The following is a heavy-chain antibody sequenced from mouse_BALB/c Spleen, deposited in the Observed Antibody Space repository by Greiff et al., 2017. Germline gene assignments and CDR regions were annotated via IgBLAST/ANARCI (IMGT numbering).Heavy chain of an antibody. CDR1: GFNIKDYY. V-gene: IGHV14-1*02. CDR2: IDPENGNT. Sequence: VQLKQSGAELVRPGALVKLSCKASGFNIKDYYMHWVKQRPEQGLEWSGWIDPENGNTIYDPKFQGKASITADTSSNTAYLQLSSLTSEDTAVYYCARRLGYAMDYWGQGTSVTVSS. CDR3: ARRLGYAMDY. D-gene: IGHD4-1*01. J-gene: IGHJ4*01.